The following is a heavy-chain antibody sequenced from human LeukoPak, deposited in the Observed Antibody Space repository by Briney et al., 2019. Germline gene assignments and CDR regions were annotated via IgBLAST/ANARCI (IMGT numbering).Heavy chain of an antibody. CDR3: ARAIRSSWYGNYFDY. J-gene: IGHJ4*02. Sequence: SQTLSLTCAISGDSVSSNSAAWNWIRQSPSRGLEWLGRTYYRSKWYNDYAVSVKSRITINPDTSKNQFSLQLNSVTPEDTAMYYCARAIRSSWYGNYFDYWGQGTLVTVSS. V-gene: IGHV6-1*01. D-gene: IGHD6-13*01. CDR2: TYYRSKWYN. CDR1: GDSVSSNSAA.